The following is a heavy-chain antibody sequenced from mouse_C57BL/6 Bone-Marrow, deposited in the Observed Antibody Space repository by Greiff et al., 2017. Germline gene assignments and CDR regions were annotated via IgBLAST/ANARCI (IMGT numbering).Heavy chain of an antibody. CDR2: INPNYGTT. Sequence: EVQLQESGPELVKPGASVKISCKASGYSFTDYNMNWVKQSNGKSLEWIGVINPNYGTTSYNQKFKGKATLTVDTSSSTAYMQLSSLTSEDSAVYYCARPYYSNYWYFDVWGTGTTVTVSS. CDR1: GYSFTDYN. D-gene: IGHD2-5*01. J-gene: IGHJ1*03. V-gene: IGHV1-39*01. CDR3: ARPYYSNYWYFDV.